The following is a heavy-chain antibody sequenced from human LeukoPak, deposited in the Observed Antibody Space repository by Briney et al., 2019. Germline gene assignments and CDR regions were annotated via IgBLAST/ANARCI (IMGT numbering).Heavy chain of an antibody. CDR3: ARNFIVGATTDYFDY. D-gene: IGHD1-26*01. CDR2: IYYSGST. V-gene: IGHV4-39*07. J-gene: IGHJ4*02. CDR1: GGSISSSSYY. Sequence: ETLSLTCTVSGGSISSSSYYWGWIRQPPGKGLEWIGSIYYSGSTYYNPSLKSRVTISVDTSKNQFSLKLSSVTAADTAVYYCARNFIVGATTDYFDYWGQGTLVTVSS.